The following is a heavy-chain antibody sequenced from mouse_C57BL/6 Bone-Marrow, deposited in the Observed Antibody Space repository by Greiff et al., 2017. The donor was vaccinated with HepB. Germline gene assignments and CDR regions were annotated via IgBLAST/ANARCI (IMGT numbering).Heavy chain of an antibody. D-gene: IGHD1-1*01. CDR2: INPNNGGT. CDR3: ARKRYYGSSFWYFDV. Sequence: VQLQQSGPELVKPGASVKISCKASGYTFTDYYMNWVKQSHGKSLEWIGDINPNNGGTSYNQKFKGKATLTVDKSSSTAYMELRSLTSEDSAVYYCARKRYYGSSFWYFDVWGTGTTVTVSS. J-gene: IGHJ1*03. V-gene: IGHV1-26*01. CDR1: GYTFTDYY.